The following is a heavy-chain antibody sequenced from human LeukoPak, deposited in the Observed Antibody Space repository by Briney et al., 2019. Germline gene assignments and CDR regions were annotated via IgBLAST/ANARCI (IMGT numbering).Heavy chain of an antibody. Sequence: EASVKVSRKASGGTFSSYAISWVRQAPGQGLEWMGGIIPIFGTANYSQKFQDRVTITADESTSTAYIELSSLRSEDTALYYCARRSGWTHNCCDPWGQGTLVTVSS. V-gene: IGHV1-69*13. J-gene: IGHJ5*02. CDR2: IIPIFGTA. D-gene: IGHD6-19*01. CDR3: ARRSGWTHNCCDP. CDR1: GGTFSSYA.